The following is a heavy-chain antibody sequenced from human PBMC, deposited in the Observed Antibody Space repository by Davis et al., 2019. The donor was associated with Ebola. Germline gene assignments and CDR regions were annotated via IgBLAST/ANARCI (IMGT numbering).Heavy chain of an antibody. D-gene: IGHD4-11*01. Sequence: PGGSLRLSCAASGFTFSGSAMHWVRQASGKGLEWVGRFRSKANSYATAYAASVKGRFTISRDDSKNTAYLQMNSLKTEDTAVYYCTTTTTVFDYWGQGTLVTVSS. CDR2: FRSKANSYAT. CDR3: TTTTTVFDY. CDR1: GFTFSGSA. J-gene: IGHJ4*02. V-gene: IGHV3-73*01.